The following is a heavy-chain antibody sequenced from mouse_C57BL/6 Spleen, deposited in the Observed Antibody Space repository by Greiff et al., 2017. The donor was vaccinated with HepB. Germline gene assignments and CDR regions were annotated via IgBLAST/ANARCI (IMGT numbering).Heavy chain of an antibody. D-gene: IGHD1-1*01. CDR3: TTTYYGIAY. CDR1: SFNIKDDY. CDR2: IDPENGDT. Sequence: VQLKQSGAELVRPGASVKLSCTASSFNIKDDYMHWVKQRPEQGLEWIGWIDPENGDTEYASKFQGKATITADTSSNTAYLQLSSLTSEDTAVYYCTTTYYGIAYWGQGTLVTVSA. V-gene: IGHV14-4*01. J-gene: IGHJ3*01.